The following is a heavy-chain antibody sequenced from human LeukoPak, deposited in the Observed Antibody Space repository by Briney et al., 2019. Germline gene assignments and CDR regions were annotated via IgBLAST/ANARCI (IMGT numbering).Heavy chain of an antibody. Sequence: GESLHISCKGSGYRFTSYWIGWVRQMPGKGLEWMGIIYPGDSDTRYSPSFQGQVTISADKSISTAYLQWSSLKASDTAMYDCARQDGLRWVDYWGQGPLVTVSS. CDR1: GYRFTSYW. D-gene: IGHD4-23*01. CDR3: ARQDGLRWVDY. CDR2: IYPGDSDT. J-gene: IGHJ4*02. V-gene: IGHV5-51*01.